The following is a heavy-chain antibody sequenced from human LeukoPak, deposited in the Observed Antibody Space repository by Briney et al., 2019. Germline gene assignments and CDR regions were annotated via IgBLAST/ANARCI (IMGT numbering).Heavy chain of an antibody. J-gene: IGHJ4*02. D-gene: IGHD3-16*02. CDR3: ARLGPYYDYVWGSYRMPYYFDY. CDR1: GGSFSGYY. V-gene: IGHV4-34*01. CDR2: INHSGST. Sequence: SETLSLTCAAYGGSFSGYYWSWIRQPPGKGLEWIGEINHSGSTNYNPSLKSRVTISVDTSKHQFSLKLSSVTAADTAVYYCARLGPYYDYVWGSYRMPYYFDYWGQGTLVTVSS.